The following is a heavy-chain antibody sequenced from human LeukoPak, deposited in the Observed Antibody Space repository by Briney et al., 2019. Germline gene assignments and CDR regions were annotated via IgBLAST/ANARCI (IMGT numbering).Heavy chain of an antibody. D-gene: IGHD6-13*01. Sequence: PSETLSLTCAVYGGSFSGYYWSWIRQPPGKGLEWVGEINHSGSTNYNPSLKSRVTISVDTSKNQFSLKLSSVTAADTAVYYCARGAYSSSWLYYYYYGMDVWGQGTTVTVSS. CDR3: ARGAYSSSWLYYYYYGMDV. CDR2: INHSGST. J-gene: IGHJ6*02. CDR1: GGSFSGYY. V-gene: IGHV4-34*01.